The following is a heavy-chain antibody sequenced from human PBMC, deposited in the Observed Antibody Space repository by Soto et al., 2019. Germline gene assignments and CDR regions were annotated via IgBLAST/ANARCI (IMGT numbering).Heavy chain of an antibody. Sequence: GESLKISCKGSGYSFSNYWIAWVRQMPGKGLEWMGLIYPGDSDTRYRPSFQGQVTISADKSLRTAYLQWTSLKASDTALYYCARTRSFTLGFYYDGMDVWGQGTTVTVSS. D-gene: IGHD6-6*01. J-gene: IGHJ6*02. CDR3: ARTRSFTLGFYYDGMDV. CDR2: IYPGDSDT. CDR1: GYSFSNYW. V-gene: IGHV5-51*01.